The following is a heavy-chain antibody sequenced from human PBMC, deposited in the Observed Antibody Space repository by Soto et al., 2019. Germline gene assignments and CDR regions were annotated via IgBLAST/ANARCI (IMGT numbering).Heavy chain of an antibody. CDR2: ISDSGTTT. Sequence: PGGSLRLSCAASGFMFSDYEMNWVRQAPGKGLEWVSYISDSGTTTHYTDSVKGRFIISRDNAQESLYLQMNSLTAADTAMYYCASLQVPGNFDYWGQGTLVTVSS. D-gene: IGHD6-13*01. V-gene: IGHV3-48*03. J-gene: IGHJ4*02. CDR3: ASLQVPGNFDY. CDR1: GFMFSDYE.